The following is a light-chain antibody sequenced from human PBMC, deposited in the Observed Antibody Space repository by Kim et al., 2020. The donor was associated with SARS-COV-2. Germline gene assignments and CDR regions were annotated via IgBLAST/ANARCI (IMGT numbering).Light chain of an antibody. CDR1: GGSIASNY. J-gene: IGLJ2*01. CDR2: EDN. V-gene: IGLV6-57*03. Sequence: TVTIPCPRSGGSIASNYVQWYQQRPGRAPTTVIYEDNQRPSGVPDRFSGSIDSSSNSASLTISGLKTEDEADYYCQSYDSSNQVFGGGTQLTVL. CDR3: QSYDSSNQV.